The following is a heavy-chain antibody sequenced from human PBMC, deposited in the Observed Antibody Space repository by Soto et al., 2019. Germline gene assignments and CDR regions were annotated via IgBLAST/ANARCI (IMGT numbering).Heavy chain of an antibody. J-gene: IGHJ6*02. CDR3: ARGLTTVTTFHYYYGMDV. CDR1: GGSFSGYY. D-gene: IGHD4-17*01. Sequence: SETLSLTCAVYGGSFSGYYWSWIRQPPGKGLEWIGEINHSGSTNYNPSLKSRVTISVDTSKNQFSLKLSSVTAADTAVYYCARGLTTVTTFHYYYGMDVWGQGTTVTVSS. V-gene: IGHV4-34*01. CDR2: INHSGST.